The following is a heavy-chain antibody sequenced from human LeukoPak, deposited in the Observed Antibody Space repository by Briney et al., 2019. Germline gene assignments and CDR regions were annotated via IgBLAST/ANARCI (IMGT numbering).Heavy chain of an antibody. J-gene: IGHJ6*03. Sequence: PSETLSLTCAVYGGSFSGYYWSWIRQPPGKGLEWIGEINHSGSTNYNPSLKSRVTISVDTSKNQFSLKLSSVTAADTAMYYCASSTIQLWLGHYYYMDVWGKGTTVTVSS. V-gene: IGHV4-34*01. CDR2: INHSGST. D-gene: IGHD5-18*01. CDR3: ASSTIQLWLGHYYYMDV. CDR1: GGSFSGYY.